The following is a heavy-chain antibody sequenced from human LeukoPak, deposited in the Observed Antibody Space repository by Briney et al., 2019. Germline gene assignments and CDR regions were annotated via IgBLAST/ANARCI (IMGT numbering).Heavy chain of an antibody. CDR2: IYYSGSA. J-gene: IGHJ6*03. D-gene: IGHD2-2*01. V-gene: IGHV4-59*01. CDR1: GGSISDYY. Sequence: SETLSLTCTVSGGSISDYYWNWIRQPPGKGLEWIGYIYYSGSATYTPSLKSRVPMSVDTAKNQLSLKLRSVPAADTAVYYCARGDFCSSSNCYLRPMDVWGKGTTVTVSS. CDR3: ARGDFCSSSNCYLRPMDV.